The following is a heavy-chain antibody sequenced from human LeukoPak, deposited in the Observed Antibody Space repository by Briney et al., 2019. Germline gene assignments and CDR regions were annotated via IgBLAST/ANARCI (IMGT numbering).Heavy chain of an antibody. Sequence: SETLSVTSTVPLGSICTYYWSSIRQPPGKGLGGIGYIYYSGSTNYNPSLKSRVTISVDTSENQFSLKLSSVTGADTAVYYCAAYRFPGIAGRQTWFDPWGQGTLVTVSS. CDR3: AAYRFPGIAGRQTWFDP. V-gene: IGHV4-59*01. J-gene: IGHJ5*02. CDR1: LGSICTYY. CDR2: IYYSGST. D-gene: IGHD6-6*01.